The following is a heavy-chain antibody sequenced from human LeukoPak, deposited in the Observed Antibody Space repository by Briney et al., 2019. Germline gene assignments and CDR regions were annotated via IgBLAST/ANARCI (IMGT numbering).Heavy chain of an antibody. Sequence: GGSLRLSCAASGFSVSNYYMHWVRQAPGKGLEWVSAITGSGGSTYYADSVKGRFTISRDNSRNTLYLQMTSLRAEDTAVYYCATDHGSISVAGTWGDYYGMDVWVQGTTVTVSS. CDR3: ATDHGSISVAGTWGDYYGMDV. CDR2: ITGSGGST. D-gene: IGHD6-19*01. J-gene: IGHJ6*02. CDR1: GFSVSNYY. V-gene: IGHV3-23*01.